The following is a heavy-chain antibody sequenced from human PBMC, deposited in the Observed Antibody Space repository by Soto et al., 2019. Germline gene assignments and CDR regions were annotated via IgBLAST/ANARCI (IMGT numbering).Heavy chain of an antibody. Sequence: SETLSLTCTVSGGSTRGYYWTWIRQAPGKGLEWIGYIHYSGNTNYNPSLRSRVSLSVGTSKNQFSLKLSSVTAADTAVYHCARAQCYHYLPDPSYDYCGPGTQVPVSS. CDR1: GGSTRGYY. CDR3: ARAQCYHYLPDPSYDY. J-gene: IGHJ4*02. CDR2: IHYSGNT. V-gene: IGHV4-59*01. D-gene: IGHD1-26*01.